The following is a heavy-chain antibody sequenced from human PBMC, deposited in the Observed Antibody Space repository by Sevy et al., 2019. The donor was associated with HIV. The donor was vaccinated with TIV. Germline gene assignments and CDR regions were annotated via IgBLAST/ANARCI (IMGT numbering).Heavy chain of an antibody. V-gene: IGHV1-24*01. J-gene: IGHJ4*02. Sequence: ASVKVSCKVSGYTLTELSMHWVRQAPGKGLEWMGSFDPEDGETIYAQKFQGRVTMTEGTSADTAYMELSSLRSEDTAVYFCATTKDYYDSSGCPFDYWGQGTLVTVSS. CDR2: FDPEDGET. CDR3: ATTKDYYDSSGCPFDY. D-gene: IGHD3-22*01. CDR1: GYTLTELS.